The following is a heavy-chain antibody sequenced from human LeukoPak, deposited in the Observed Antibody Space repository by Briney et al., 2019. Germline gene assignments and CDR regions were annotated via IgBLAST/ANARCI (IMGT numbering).Heavy chain of an antibody. CDR2: ISYDGSNK. CDR3: VQIPGGGY. Sequence: GGSLRLSCAASGFTFNNYDMHWVRQAPGKGLDWVAVISYDGSNKYYADSVKGRFTISRDNSKNTLYLQMNSLRAEDTAVYYCVQIPGGGYWGQGTLVTVSS. D-gene: IGHD2-15*01. V-gene: IGHV3-30*03. J-gene: IGHJ4*02. CDR1: GFTFNNYD.